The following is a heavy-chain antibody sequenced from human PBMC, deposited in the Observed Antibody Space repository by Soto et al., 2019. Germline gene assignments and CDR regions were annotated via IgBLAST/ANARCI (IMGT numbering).Heavy chain of an antibody. CDR1: GGSISSYY. CDR3: ARYYDRHAFDI. CDR2: IYYSGST. Sequence: SETLSLTCTVSGGSISSYYWSWIRQPPGKGLEWIGYIYYSGSTNYNPSLKSRVTISVDTSKNQFPLKLSSVTAADTAVYYCARYYDRHAFDIWGQGTMVTVSS. J-gene: IGHJ3*02. D-gene: IGHD3-22*01. V-gene: IGHV4-59*01.